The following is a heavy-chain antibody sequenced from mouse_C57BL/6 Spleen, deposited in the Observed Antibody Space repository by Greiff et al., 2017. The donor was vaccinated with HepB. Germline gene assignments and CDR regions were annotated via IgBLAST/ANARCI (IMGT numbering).Heavy chain of an antibody. CDR2: IAPEDVET. V-gene: IGHV14-2*01. Sequence: VQLQPSGADLVPPVASFPLSFTSSGFPIPYYYMHWVKHRTEQGLEWIGRIAPEDVETKYAPKFHGKATITADTSSNTAYLQLSSLTSEDTAVYYCARAWDGSSYFAYWGQGTLVTVS. CDR3: ARAWDGSSYFAY. J-gene: IGHJ3*01. D-gene: IGHD1-1*01. CDR1: GFPIPYYY.